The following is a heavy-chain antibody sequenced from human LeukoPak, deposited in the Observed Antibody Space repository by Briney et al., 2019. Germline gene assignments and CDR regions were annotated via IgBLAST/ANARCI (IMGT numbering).Heavy chain of an antibody. CDR3: ARKSGYARDY. CDR1: GGSFSGYY. J-gene: IGHJ4*02. D-gene: IGHD5-12*01. CDR2: INHSGSTS. Sequence: SETLSLTCAVYGGSFSGYYWNWIRQPPGKGLEWIGEINHSGSTSNHNPSLKSQVTMSVDTSKNQFSLKLSSVTAADTAVYYCARKSGYARDYWGQGNLVTVSS. V-gene: IGHV4-34*01.